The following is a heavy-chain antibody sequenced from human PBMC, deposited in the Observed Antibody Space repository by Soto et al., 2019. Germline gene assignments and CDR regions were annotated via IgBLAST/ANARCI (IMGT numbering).Heavy chain of an antibody. J-gene: IGHJ5*02. CDR2: IYYTGST. CDR3: ARDRTIENWFDP. D-gene: IGHD2-8*01. Sequence: SETLSLTCTVSGGSISSGDYYWSWIRQPPGKGLEWIGYIYYTGSTYYNPSLKSRVTMSVDTSKNQFSLKLSSVTAADTAMYYCARDRTIENWFDPWGHGSLVTVSS. CDR1: GGSISSGDYY. V-gene: IGHV4-30-4*01.